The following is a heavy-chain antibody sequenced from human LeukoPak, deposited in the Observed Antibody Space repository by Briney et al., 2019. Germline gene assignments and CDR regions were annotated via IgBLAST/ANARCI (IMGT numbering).Heavy chain of an antibody. CDR2: INSDGSST. CDR3: AKVTAVASTGALDY. Sequence: GGPLRLSCAASGFTFSSYWMHWVRQAPGKGLVWVSRINSDGSSTTYADSVKDRFTISRDNAKNTLYLQMNSLRADDTAVYYCAKVTAVASTGALDYWGQGTLVTVSS. J-gene: IGHJ4*02. V-gene: IGHV3-74*01. CDR1: GFTFSSYW. D-gene: IGHD6-19*01.